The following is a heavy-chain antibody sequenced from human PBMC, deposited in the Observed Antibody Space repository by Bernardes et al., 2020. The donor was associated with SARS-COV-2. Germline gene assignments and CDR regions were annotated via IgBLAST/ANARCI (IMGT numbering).Heavy chain of an antibody. Sequence: SETLSLTCAVSGGSISSGSYSWTWIPPPPGKGLEWIGNIYHSGSSSYHPSLKSRVTISIDRSTNQFSLKLYSVTAADTAVYYCARSFVGDGDFVVDPWGQGILVTVSS. CDR3: ARSFVGDGDFVVDP. J-gene: IGHJ5*02. CDR1: GGSISSGSYS. D-gene: IGHD4-17*01. CDR2: IYHSGSS. V-gene: IGHV4-30-2*01.